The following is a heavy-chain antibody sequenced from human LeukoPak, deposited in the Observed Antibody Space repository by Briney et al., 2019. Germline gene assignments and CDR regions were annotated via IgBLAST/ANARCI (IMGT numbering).Heavy chain of an antibody. Sequence: GGSLRLSCAASGFTFSSYATSWVRQAPGKGLEWVSAMSGGGGSTNYADAVKGRFTISRDNSKNTLYLQMNSLRAEDTAVYYCARDLTTVTPLYYYYYGMDVWGQGTTVTVSS. CDR1: GFTFSSYA. V-gene: IGHV3-23*01. CDR3: ARDLTTVTPLYYYYYGMDV. CDR2: MSGGGGST. J-gene: IGHJ6*02. D-gene: IGHD4-17*01.